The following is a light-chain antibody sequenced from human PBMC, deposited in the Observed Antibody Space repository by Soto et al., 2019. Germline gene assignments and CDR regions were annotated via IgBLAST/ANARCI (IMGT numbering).Light chain of an antibody. Sequence: QSVLTQPPSASGTPGQRVTISCSGSSSNIGSNTVSWYQQLPQRAPKLLIFGSNQRPSGVPDRFSGSKSGTSASLAISGLQSEDEAHYYCATWDDGLNSYVFGTGTKVTVL. V-gene: IGLV1-44*01. CDR2: GSN. J-gene: IGLJ1*01. CDR1: SSNIGSNT. CDR3: ATWDDGLNSYV.